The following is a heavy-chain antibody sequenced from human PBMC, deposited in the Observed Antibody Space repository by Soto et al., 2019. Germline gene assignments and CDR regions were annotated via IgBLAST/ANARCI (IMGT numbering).Heavy chain of an antibody. J-gene: IGHJ4*02. D-gene: IGHD3-22*01. CDR2: ISGSGGST. CDR1: GFTFSSYA. V-gene: IGHV3-23*01. CDR3: AKEGVITMIVVVTYFDY. Sequence: RRLSCAASGFTFSSYAMSWVRQAPGKGLEWVSAISGSGGSTYYADSVKGRFTISRDNSKNTLYLQMNSLRAEDTAVYYCAKEGVITMIVVVTYFDYWGQGTLVTVSS.